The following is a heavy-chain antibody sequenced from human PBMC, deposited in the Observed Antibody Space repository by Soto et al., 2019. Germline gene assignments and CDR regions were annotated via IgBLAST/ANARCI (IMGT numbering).Heavy chain of an antibody. CDR1: GCTFSSFA. Sequence: ASVKVSCKASGCTFSSFASSWVRQAPGQGLEWMARIIPIFDTANYAQKFQGRVTITADESTSTAYMELSSLRSDDTVVYYCASSHLRDTPMADFDYWGQGTLVNVSS. CDR3: ASSHLRDTPMADFDY. CDR2: IIPIFDTA. V-gene: IGHV1-69*13. J-gene: IGHJ4*02. D-gene: IGHD5-18*01.